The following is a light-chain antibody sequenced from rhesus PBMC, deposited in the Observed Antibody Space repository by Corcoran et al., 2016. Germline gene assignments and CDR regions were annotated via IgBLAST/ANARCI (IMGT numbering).Light chain of an antibody. CDR2: YAS. V-gene: IGKV1S14*01. CDR1: QSISSW. Sequence: DIQMTQSPSSLSASVGDTVTITCRASQSISSWLAWYPQKPGKAPKPLIYYASKLESGVPSRFSGSGSGTDFTLTISSLRPEDFAIYYCQQHNSYPRAFGQGTKVEI. J-gene: IGKJ1*01. CDR3: QQHNSYPRA.